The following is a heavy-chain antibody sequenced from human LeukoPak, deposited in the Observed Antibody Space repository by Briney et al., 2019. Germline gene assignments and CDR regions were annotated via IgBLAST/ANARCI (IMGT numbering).Heavy chain of an antibody. CDR2: ISGSGGST. CDR1: GFTFSSYA. CDR3: ATDPVTMVREEDAFDI. J-gene: IGHJ3*02. V-gene: IGHV3-23*01. D-gene: IGHD3-10*01. Sequence: GGSLRLSCAASGFTFSSYAMSWVRQAPGKGLEWVSAISGSGGSTYYADSVKGRFTISRDNSKNTLYLQMNSLRAEDTAVYYCATDPVTMVREEDAFDIWGQGTMVTVSS.